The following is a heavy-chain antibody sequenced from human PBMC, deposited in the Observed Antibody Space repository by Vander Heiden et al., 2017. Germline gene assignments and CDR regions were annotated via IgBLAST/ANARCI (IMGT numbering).Heavy chain of an antibody. CDR3: ARDSLGYCSGGSCWANWFDP. CDR1: GFPLSSYW. D-gene: IGHD2-15*01. J-gene: IGHJ5*02. V-gene: IGHV3-7*01. CDR2: IKQDGSEK. Sequence: EVQLVESGGGLVQPGGSLRLSCAASGFPLSSYWMSGVRQAPGKGLEWVANIKQDGSEKYYVDSVKGRFTISRDNAKNSLYLQMNSLRAEDTAVYYCARDSLGYCSGGSCWANWFDPWGQGTLVTVSS.